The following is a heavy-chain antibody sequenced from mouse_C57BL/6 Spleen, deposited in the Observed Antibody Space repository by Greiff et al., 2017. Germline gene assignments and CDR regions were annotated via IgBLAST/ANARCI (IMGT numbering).Heavy chain of an antibody. CDR3: ARLGSSPYYFDD. V-gene: IGHV1-81*01. D-gene: IGHD1-1*01. Sequence: QVQLQQSGAELARPGASVKLSCTASGYTFTSYGISWVKQRPGQGLEWIGEIYPRSGNTSYNEKFKGKATLTAYKSSSTAYMELRSLTSEDSAVYFCARLGSSPYYFDDWGQGTTLTVSS. J-gene: IGHJ2*01. CDR2: IYPRSGNT. CDR1: GYTFTSYG.